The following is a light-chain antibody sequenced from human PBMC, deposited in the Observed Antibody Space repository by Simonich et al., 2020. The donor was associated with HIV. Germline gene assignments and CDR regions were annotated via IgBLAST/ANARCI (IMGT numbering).Light chain of an antibody. J-gene: IGKJ1*01. Sequence: EIVLTQSPGTLSLSPGGRANLSCRASQSVSSSYLAWYQQKPGLAPRLLIYDASTRAAGIPARFSGSRSGTDFTLTISSLEPEDFAVYYCQQYGSSPPWTFGQGTKVEIK. V-gene: IGKV3D-20*01. CDR3: QQYGSSPPWT. CDR1: QSVSSSY. CDR2: DAS.